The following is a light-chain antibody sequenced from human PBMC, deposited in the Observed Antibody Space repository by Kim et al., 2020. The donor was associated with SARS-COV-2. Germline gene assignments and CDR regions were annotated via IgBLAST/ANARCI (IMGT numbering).Light chain of an antibody. CDR1: NIGRKS. V-gene: IGLV3-21*04. CDR3: QVWDSSSDHPV. CDR2: YDS. J-gene: IGLJ3*02. Sequence: SYELTQPPSVSVAPGKTARITCGGNNIGRKSVHWYQQKPGQAPVLVIYYDSDRPTGIPERFPGSNSGNTATLTISRVEAGDEADYYCQVWDSSSDHPVFGGGTQLTVL.